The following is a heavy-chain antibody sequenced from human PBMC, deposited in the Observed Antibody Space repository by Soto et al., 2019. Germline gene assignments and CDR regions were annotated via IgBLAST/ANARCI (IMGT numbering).Heavy chain of an antibody. V-gene: IGHV4-30-2*01. J-gene: IGHJ5*02. CDR2: IYHSGST. CDR1: GGSISSGGYS. Sequence: SETLSLTCAVSGGSISSGGYSWSWIRQPPGKGLEWIGYIYHSGSTYYNPSLKSRVTISVDRSKNQFSLKLSSVTAADTAVYYCARGPMIVVVRKDNWFDPCGQGTLVTVSS. CDR3: ARGPMIVVVRKDNWFDP. D-gene: IGHD3-22*01.